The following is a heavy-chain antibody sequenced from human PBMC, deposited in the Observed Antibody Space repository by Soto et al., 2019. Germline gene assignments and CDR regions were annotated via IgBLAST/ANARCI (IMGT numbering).Heavy chain of an antibody. J-gene: IGHJ3*02. V-gene: IGHV3-21*01. Sequence: PGGSLRLSCAASGFTFSSYSMNWVRQAPGKGLEWVSPISSSSSYIYYADSVKGRFTISRDNAKNSLYLQMNSLRAEDTAVYYCARSAITIFGVVDAFDIWGRGTMVTVSS. CDR1: GFTFSSYS. D-gene: IGHD3-3*01. CDR3: ARSAITIFGVVDAFDI. CDR2: ISSSSSYI.